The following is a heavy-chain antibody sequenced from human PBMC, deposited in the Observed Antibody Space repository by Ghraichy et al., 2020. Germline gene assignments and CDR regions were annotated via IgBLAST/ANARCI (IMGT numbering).Heavy chain of an antibody. J-gene: IGHJ3*01. V-gene: IGHV3-7*01. CDR3: AKCGGTTWNDALDV. D-gene: IGHD1-1*01. CDR1: GFMFSSYW. CDR2: VKPDGGEK. Sequence: GGSLRLSCAASGFMFSSYWVTWVRQAPGKGLEWVANVKPDGGEKNYVGSVKGRFTISRDNAKKSLYLQMNSLRAEDTAVYYCAKCGGTTWNDALDVWGQGTMVTVSS.